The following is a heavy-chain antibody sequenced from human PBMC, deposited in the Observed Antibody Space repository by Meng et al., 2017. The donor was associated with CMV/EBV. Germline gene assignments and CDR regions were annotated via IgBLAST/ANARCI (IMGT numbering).Heavy chain of an antibody. J-gene: IGHJ6*02. D-gene: IGHD5-12*01. CDR2: ISSSGSTI. Sequence: GESLKISCAASGFTLSSYEMNWVRQAPGKGLEWVSYISSSGSTIYYADSVKGRFTISRDNAKNSLYLQMNSLRAEDTAVYYCAREGVAYYYYYGMDVWGQGTTVTVSS. CDR1: GFTLSSYE. CDR3: AREGVAYYYYYGMDV. V-gene: IGHV3-48*03.